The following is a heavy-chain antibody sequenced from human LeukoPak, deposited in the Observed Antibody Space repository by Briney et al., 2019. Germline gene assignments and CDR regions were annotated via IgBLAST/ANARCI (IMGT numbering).Heavy chain of an antibody. D-gene: IGHD3-3*01. J-gene: IGHJ5*02. V-gene: IGHV1-18*01. Sequence: ASVKVSCKASGYTFTNYGITWVRQAPGQGLEWMGWISAYNGDTNYAQNLQGRVTMTTDTSTNTAYMELRSLRSGDTAVYYCARGPAIFGVVIIRRWLPPWFDPWGQGTLVTVSS. CDR3: ARGPAIFGVVIIRRWLPPWFDP. CDR1: GYTFTNYG. CDR2: ISAYNGDT.